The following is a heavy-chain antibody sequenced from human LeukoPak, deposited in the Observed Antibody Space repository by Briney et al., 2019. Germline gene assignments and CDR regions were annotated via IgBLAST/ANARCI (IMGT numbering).Heavy chain of an antibody. CDR1: GFTFSGSA. CDR3: TRSLPSGWSHFDY. D-gene: IGHD6-19*01. CDR2: IRSKANSYAT. J-gene: IGHJ4*02. Sequence: GGSLRLSCAASGFTFSGSAMHWVRQASGKGLEWVGRIRSKANSYATAYAASVKGRFTISRDDSKNTAYLQMNSLKTEDTAVYYCTRSLPSGWSHFDYWGQGTLVTVSS. V-gene: IGHV3-73*01.